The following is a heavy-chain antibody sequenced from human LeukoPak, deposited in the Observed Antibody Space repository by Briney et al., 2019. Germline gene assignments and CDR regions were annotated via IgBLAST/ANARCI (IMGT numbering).Heavy chain of an antibody. Sequence: SETLSLTCAVSGSSITSDFFWAWIRQPPEKGLEWIGCIYRNGDTYYNPSLNSRVAISIDTPKNQFSLRLNSVTAADTAVYYCARGPPTVTRKKQQRTFFDYFQHWGQGTLVTVSS. CDR1: GSSITSDFF. D-gene: IGHD4-17*01. V-gene: IGHV4-38-2*01. CDR2: IYRNGDT. J-gene: IGHJ1*01. CDR3: ARGPPTVTRKKQQRTFFDYFQH.